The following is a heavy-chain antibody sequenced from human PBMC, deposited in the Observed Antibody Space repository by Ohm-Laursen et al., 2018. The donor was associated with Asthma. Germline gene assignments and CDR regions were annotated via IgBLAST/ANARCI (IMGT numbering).Heavy chain of an antibody. CDR1: GFTLRNYY. D-gene: IGHD4-17*01. V-gene: IGHV3-11*01. CDR2: ISTTGNTI. J-gene: IGHJ4*02. CDR3: ERDPPVTTVTTGEYFDF. Sequence: SQRLSRTASGFTLRNYYMSWIRQAPAKGLEWVSYISTTGNTIYYADSVKGRFTISRDNAKNSLYLQMSNLRADDTAVYFCERDPPVTTVTTGEYFDFWGQGTPVTVSS.